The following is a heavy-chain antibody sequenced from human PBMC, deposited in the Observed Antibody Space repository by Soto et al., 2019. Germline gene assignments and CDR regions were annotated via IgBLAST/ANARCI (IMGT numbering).Heavy chain of an antibody. Sequence: SETLSLTCAVYGGSFSGYYWSWIRQPPGKGLEWIGEINHSGSTNYNPSLKSRVTISVDTSKNQFSLKLSSVTAADTAVYYCAAVRGWQYNWFQHCGQVTPVSVS. V-gene: IGHV4-34*01. J-gene: IGHJ1*01. CDR1: GGSFSGYY. CDR2: INHSGST. CDR3: AAVRGWQYNWFQH. D-gene: IGHD1-1*01.